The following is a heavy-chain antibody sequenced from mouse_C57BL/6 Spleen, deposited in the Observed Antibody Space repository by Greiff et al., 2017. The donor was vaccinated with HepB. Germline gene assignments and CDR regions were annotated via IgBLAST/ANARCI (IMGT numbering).Heavy chain of an antibody. CDR3: ARGYYGFDY. CDR1: GYTFTDYY. D-gene: IGHD1-1*01. CDR2: INPNNGGT. V-gene: IGHV1-26*01. Sequence: EVQLQQSGPELVKPGASVKISCKASGYTFTDYYMNWVKQSHGKSLEWIGDINPNNGGTSYNQKFKGKATLTVDKSSSTAYMERRSLTSEDSAVYYCARGYYGFDYWGQGTTLTVSS. J-gene: IGHJ2*01.